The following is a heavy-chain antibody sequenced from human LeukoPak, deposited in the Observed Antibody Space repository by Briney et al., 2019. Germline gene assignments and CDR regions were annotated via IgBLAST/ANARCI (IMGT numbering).Heavy chain of an antibody. D-gene: IGHD2-21*01. Sequence: GGSLRLSCAASGFTFSDYSMNWVRQAPGKGLEWVASVNTVSSYIYYADSMRGRFTISRDNAKNSLFLQMNSLRAEDTAVYYCARLRRNSDRSDFFSCYDHWGQGTLGTLSS. CDR3: ARLRRNSDRSDFFSCYDH. CDR2: VNTVSSYI. J-gene: IGHJ4*02. V-gene: IGHV3-21*01. CDR1: GFTFSDYS.